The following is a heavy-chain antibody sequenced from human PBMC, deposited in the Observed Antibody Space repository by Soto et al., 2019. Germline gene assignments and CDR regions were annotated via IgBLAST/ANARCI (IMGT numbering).Heavy chain of an antibody. J-gene: IGHJ4*01. CDR2: ISGSGDST. CDR3: ARRGPGTYFDP. CDR1: GFTFSSYA. V-gene: IGHV3-23*01. Sequence: GGSLRLSCAASGFTFSSYAMNWVRQAPGKGLEWVSVISGSGDSTYYADSVKGRFTISRDNSKNTLYLQMNSLRTEDTAVYYCARRGPGTYFDPWGHGTLVTVSS. D-gene: IGHD6-13*01.